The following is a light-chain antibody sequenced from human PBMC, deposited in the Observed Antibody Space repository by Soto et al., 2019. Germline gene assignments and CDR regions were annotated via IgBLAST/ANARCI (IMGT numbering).Light chain of an antibody. CDR2: AAS. CDR1: QGVSSY. Sequence: DIQLTQSPSFLSASVGDRVTITCRASQGVSSYLAWFQQNPGKAPKLLIYAASTLQSGVPSRFSGSGSGTEFTLTISSLQPEDFAAYYCQQLNSYPFTFGPGTKVDIK. J-gene: IGKJ3*01. V-gene: IGKV1-9*01. CDR3: QQLNSYPFT.